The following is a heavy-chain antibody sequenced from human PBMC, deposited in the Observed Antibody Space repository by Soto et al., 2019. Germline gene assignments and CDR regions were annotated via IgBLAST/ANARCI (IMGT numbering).Heavy chain of an antibody. D-gene: IGHD1-26*01. CDR2: IYYDGSNQ. Sequence: SLRLSCAASGFAFSGYGMHWVRQAPGKGLEWVAVIYYDGSNQQYRDSVKGRFTISRDNSKNTLYLQMNSLRAEDTAVYYCAAPWGATDHDAFDIWGQGTMVTVSS. CDR1: GFAFSGYG. CDR3: AAPWGATDHDAFDI. V-gene: IGHV3-33*01. J-gene: IGHJ3*02.